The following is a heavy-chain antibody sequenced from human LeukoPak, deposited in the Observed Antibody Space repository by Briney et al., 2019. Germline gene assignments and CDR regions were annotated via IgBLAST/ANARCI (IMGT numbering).Heavy chain of an antibody. Sequence: GGSLRLSCAASGFTFSSYAMHWVRQAPGKGLEWVAVIWYDGSNKYYADSVKGRFTISRDNSKNTLYLQMNSLRAEDTAVYYCARSHKLSYSSSWYGYWGQGTLVTVSS. CDR2: IWYDGSNK. D-gene: IGHD6-13*01. CDR1: GFTFSSYA. V-gene: IGHV3-30*04. J-gene: IGHJ4*02. CDR3: ARSHKLSYSSSWYGY.